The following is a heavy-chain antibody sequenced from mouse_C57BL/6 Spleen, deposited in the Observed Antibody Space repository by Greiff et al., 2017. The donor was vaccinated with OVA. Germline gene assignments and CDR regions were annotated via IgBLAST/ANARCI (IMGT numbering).Heavy chain of an antibody. CDR3: ARDDYCGSSFDY. Sequence: VQLQQPGTGLVQPGASVKLSCKASGYTFTSYWMHWVHQRPGQGLEWIGNINPSNGGTNYNEKFKSKATLTVDKSSNTAYMQLSSLKSEDSAVYYCARDDYCGSSFDYWGQGTTLTVAS. J-gene: IGHJ2*01. V-gene: IGHV1-53*01. D-gene: IGHD1-1*01. CDR2: INPSNGGT. CDR1: GYTFTSYW.